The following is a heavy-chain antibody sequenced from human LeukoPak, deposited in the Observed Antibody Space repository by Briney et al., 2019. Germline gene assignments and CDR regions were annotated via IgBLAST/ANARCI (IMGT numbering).Heavy chain of an antibody. Sequence: SVKVSCKASGFTFTSSAMQWVRQARGQRLEWIGWIVVGSGNTNYAQKFQERVTITRDMSTSTAYMELSSLRSEDTAVYYCAASTAVASGFDPWGQGTLVTVSS. CDR2: IVVGSGNT. V-gene: IGHV1-58*02. J-gene: IGHJ5*02. CDR1: GFTFTSSA. D-gene: IGHD6-19*01. CDR3: AASTAVASGFDP.